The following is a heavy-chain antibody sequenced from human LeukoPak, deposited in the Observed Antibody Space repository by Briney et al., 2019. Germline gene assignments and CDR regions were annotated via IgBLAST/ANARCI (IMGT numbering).Heavy chain of an antibody. CDR1: GYTFTGHY. D-gene: IGHD2-2*01. CDR2: VNPDSGGT. J-gene: IGHJ3*02. CDR3: ARSKGISTSLECFDI. V-gene: IGHV1-2*02. Sequence: ASVKVSCKASGYTFTGHYMHWVRQAPGQGLEWMAWVNPDSGGTIYAQKFQGRVTVTRDTSFSTAYMALSRLRSDDTAVYYCARSKGISTSLECFDIWGQGTMVTVSS.